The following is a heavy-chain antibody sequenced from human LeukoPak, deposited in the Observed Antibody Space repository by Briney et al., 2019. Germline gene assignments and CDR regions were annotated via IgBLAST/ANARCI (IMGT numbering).Heavy chain of an antibody. D-gene: IGHD2-15*01. CDR3: ARAIGYCSGGSCRFDP. V-gene: IGHV3-48*03. J-gene: IGHJ5*02. Sequence: PGGSLRLSCAASGFTFSSYEMNWVRQAPGKGLEWVSYISSSGSTIYYADSVKGRFTISRDNAKNSLYLQMNSLRAEDTAVYYCARAIGYCSGGSCRFDPWGQGTLVTVSS. CDR1: GFTFSSYE. CDR2: ISSSGSTI.